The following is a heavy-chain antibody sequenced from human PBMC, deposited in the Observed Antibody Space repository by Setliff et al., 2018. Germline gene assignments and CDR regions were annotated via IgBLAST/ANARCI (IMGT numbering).Heavy chain of an antibody. CDR2: INAWGTTM. J-gene: IGHJ5*02. Sequence: GGSLRLSCAGSGFTFSSHGMNWVRQAPGKGLEWVSYINAWGTTMYYADSVKGRFTISRDNAKNSLYLQMNNLRAEDTAVYHCARGARLYETDHHYYGWLDPWGQGTLVTVSS. D-gene: IGHD3-22*01. CDR1: GFTFSSHG. CDR3: ARGARLYETDHHYYGWLDP. V-gene: IGHV3-48*03.